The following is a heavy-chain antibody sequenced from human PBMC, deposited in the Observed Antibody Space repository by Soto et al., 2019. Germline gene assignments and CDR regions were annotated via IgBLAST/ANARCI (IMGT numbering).Heavy chain of an antibody. Sequence: GGSLRLSCAASGFTFSSYWMSWVRQAPGKGLEWVANIKQDGSEKYYVDSVKGRFTISRDNAKNSLYLQMNSLRAEDTAVYYCERLPVVAATNPYYFDYWGQGTLVTVSS. CDR3: ERLPVVAATNPYYFDY. D-gene: IGHD2-15*01. CDR1: GFTFSSYW. CDR2: IKQDGSEK. J-gene: IGHJ4*02. V-gene: IGHV3-7*03.